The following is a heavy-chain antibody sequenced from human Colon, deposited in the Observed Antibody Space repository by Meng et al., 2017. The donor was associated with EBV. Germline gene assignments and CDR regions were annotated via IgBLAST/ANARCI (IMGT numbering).Heavy chain of an antibody. Sequence: RGLVKPSWTLSLTCAGSGYSSSNRNWWAWVRQSPGKGLQWIGEIHYRGSSAYNPSLKSRVSMSIDKSKNQFSRKLTSVVAADTAVYHCLRGSGGSVWGQGTLVTVSS. D-gene: IGHD3-10*01. V-gene: IGHV4-4*02. CDR2: IHYRGSS. J-gene: IGHJ1*01. CDR1: GYSSSNRNW. CDR3: LRGSGGSV.